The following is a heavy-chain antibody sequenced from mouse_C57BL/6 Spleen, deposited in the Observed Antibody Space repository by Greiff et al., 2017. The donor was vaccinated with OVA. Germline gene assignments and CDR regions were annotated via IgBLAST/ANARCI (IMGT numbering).Heavy chain of an antibody. CDR1: GYTFTSYW. J-gene: IGHJ3*01. Sequence: VQLQQPGAELVMPGASVKLSCKASGYTFTSYWMHWVKQRPGQGLEWIGEIDPSASYTKYNQKFKGKSTLTVDKSSRTAYLQLSSLTSEDTAVYYCARGDAQAYWGQGTLVTVSA. V-gene: IGHV1-69*01. CDR3: ARGDAQAY. CDR2: IDPSASYT.